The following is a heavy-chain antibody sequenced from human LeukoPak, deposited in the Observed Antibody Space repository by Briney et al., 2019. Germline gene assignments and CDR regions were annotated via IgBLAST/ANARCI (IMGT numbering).Heavy chain of an antibody. Sequence: GASVKVSCKASGYTFTGYYMHWVRQAPGQGLEWMGRINPNSGGTNYAQKFQGRVTMTRDTSISTAYMELSSLRPEDTAVYYCASKNIVVVVAARDYYYGMDVWGQGTTVTVSS. V-gene: IGHV1-2*06. CDR3: ASKNIVVVVAARDYYYGMDV. CDR1: GYTFTGYY. J-gene: IGHJ6*02. CDR2: INPNSGGT. D-gene: IGHD2-15*01.